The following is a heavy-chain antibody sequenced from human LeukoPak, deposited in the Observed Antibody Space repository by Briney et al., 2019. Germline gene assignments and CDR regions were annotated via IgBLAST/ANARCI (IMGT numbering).Heavy chain of an antibody. Sequence: TGGSLRLSCAASGFTFSSYAMHWVRQAPGKGLEYVSAISSNGGSTYYANSVKGRFTISRDNSKNTLYLQMGSLRAEDMAVYYCARGTNKYYDFWSGLADLLGSSDYYYYYYMDVWGKGTTVTVSS. CDR3: ARGTNKYYDFWSGLADLLGSSDYYYYYYMDV. CDR1: GFTFSSYA. D-gene: IGHD3-3*01. J-gene: IGHJ6*03. CDR2: ISSNGGST. V-gene: IGHV3-64*01.